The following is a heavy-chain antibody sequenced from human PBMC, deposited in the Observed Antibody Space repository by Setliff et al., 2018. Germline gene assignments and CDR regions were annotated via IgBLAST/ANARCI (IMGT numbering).Heavy chain of an antibody. D-gene: IGHD3-3*01. J-gene: IGHJ5*02. CDR3: ARSRSNFWSGYFNWFDP. Sequence: SETLSLTCTVSGGSISSGSYYWSWIRQPAGKGLEWIGRIYTSGSTNYNPSLKSRVTISVDTSKNQFSLKLSSVTAADTAVYYCARSRSNFWSGYFNWFDPWGQGTLVTVSS. V-gene: IGHV4-61*02. CDR2: IYTSGST. CDR1: GGSISSGSYY.